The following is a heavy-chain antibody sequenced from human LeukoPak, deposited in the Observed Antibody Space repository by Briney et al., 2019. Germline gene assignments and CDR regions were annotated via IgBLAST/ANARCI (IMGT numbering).Heavy chain of an antibody. D-gene: IGHD3-3*01. J-gene: IGHJ3*02. CDR3: ASGRYYDFWSGYFTFDI. Sequence: SVKVSCKASGGTFSSYAISWVRQAPGQGLEWMGGIIPIFGTANYAQKFQGGVTITADESTSTAYMELSSLRSEDTAVYYCASGRYYDFWSGYFTFDIWGQGTMVTVSS. CDR1: GGTFSSYA. CDR2: IIPIFGTA. V-gene: IGHV1-69*13.